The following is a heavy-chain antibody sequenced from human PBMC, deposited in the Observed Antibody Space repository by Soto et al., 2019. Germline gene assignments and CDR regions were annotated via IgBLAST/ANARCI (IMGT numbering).Heavy chain of an antibody. CDR3: ARDLSPAGGSGSYYSNWFDP. V-gene: IGHV1-69*08. D-gene: IGHD3-10*01. CDR1: GGTFSSYT. CDR2: IIPILGIA. J-gene: IGHJ5*02. Sequence: QVQLVQSGAEVQKPGSSVKVSCKASGGTFSSYTISWVRQAPGQGLEWMGRIIPILGIANYAQKFQGRVTITADKSTSTAYMELSSLRSEDTAVYYCARDLSPAGGSGSYYSNWFDPWGQGTLVTVSS.